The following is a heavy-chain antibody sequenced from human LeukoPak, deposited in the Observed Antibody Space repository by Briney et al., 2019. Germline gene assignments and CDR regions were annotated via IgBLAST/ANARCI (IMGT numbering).Heavy chain of an antibody. D-gene: IGHD3-10*01. V-gene: IGHV1-3*01. CDR2: INAGNGNT. J-gene: IGHJ5*02. Sequence: ASVKVSCKASGYTFTSYAMHWVRQAPGQRLEWMGWINAGNGNTKYSQKFQGRVTITRDTSASTAYMELSSLRSEDTAVYYCAKALWFGELFFAFDPWGQGTLVTVSS. CDR1: GYTFTSYA. CDR3: AKALWFGELFFAFDP.